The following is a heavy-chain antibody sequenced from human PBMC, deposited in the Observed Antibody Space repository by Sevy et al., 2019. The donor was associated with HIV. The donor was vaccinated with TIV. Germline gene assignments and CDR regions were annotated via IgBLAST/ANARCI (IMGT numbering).Heavy chain of an antibody. CDR2: IRSKTYGGTT. Sequence: GGSLRLSCATSGFTFGDYAMSWIRQAPGKGLEWVGSIRSKTYGGTTEYAASVKGRFTISRDDSKGIAYLQMNSLKTEDTAIYYCTRVRGTISPYYYFGMDVWGQGTTVTVSS. V-gene: IGHV3-49*03. D-gene: IGHD3-10*01. CDR1: GFTFGDYA. J-gene: IGHJ6*02. CDR3: TRVRGTISPYYYFGMDV.